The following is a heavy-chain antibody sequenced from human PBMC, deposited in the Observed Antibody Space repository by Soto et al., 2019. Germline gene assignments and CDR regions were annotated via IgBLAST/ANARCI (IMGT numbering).Heavy chain of an antibody. CDR3: AKDSWYFDL. CDR2: IDTSGHSA. J-gene: IGHJ4*02. CDR1: GFVFTNFW. Sequence: GGPLRLSCEASGFVFTNFWIHWVRHVPGKGLVWVARIDTSGHSANYAESVKGRFTIPRDNAKNTVSLQMNSLRVEDTGVYYCAKDSWYFDLWSQGSQVTVSS. D-gene: IGHD6-13*01. V-gene: IGHV3-74*01.